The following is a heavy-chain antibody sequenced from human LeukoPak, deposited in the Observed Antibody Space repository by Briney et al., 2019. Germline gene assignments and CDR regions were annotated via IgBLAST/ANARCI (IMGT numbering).Heavy chain of an antibody. CDR1: GGSISSYY. Sequence: SETLSLTCTVSGGSISSYYWSWIRQPPGKGLEWIGYIYYSGSTNYNPSLKSRVTISVDTSKNQFSLKLSSVTAADTAVYYCARDNLLGALDIWGQGTMVTVSS. CDR2: IYYSGST. D-gene: IGHD3-16*01. J-gene: IGHJ3*02. V-gene: IGHV4-59*01. CDR3: ARDNLLGALDI.